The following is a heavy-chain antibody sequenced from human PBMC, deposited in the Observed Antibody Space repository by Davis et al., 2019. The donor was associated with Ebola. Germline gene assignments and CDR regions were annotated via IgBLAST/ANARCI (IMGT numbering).Heavy chain of an antibody. CDR2: IRSKANSYAT. CDR3: TTTVTDFDY. Sequence: GGSLRLSCAASGFTFSNYGMHWVRQAPGKGLEWVGRIRSKANSYATAYAASVKGRFTISRDDSKNTAYLQMNSLKTEDTAVYYCTTTVTDFDYWGQGTLVTVSS. CDR1: GFTFSNYG. D-gene: IGHD4-17*01. J-gene: IGHJ4*02. V-gene: IGHV3-73*01.